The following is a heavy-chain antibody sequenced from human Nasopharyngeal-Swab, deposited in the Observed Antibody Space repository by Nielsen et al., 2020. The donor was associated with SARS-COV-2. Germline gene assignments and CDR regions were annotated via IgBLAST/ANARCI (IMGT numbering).Heavy chain of an antibody. V-gene: IGHV4-34*01. Sequence: SETLSLTFAVYGGSFSGYYWSWIRQPPGKGLEWIGEINHSGSTNYNPSLKSRVTISVDTSKNQLSMKLSSVTATDTAVYYCANQLERRYYFDYWGQGTLVTVSS. CDR1: GGSFSGYY. CDR3: ANQLERRYYFDY. CDR2: INHSGST. D-gene: IGHD1-1*01. J-gene: IGHJ4*02.